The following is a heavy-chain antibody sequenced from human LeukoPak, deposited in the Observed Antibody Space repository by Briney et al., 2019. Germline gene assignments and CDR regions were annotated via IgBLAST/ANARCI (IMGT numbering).Heavy chain of an antibody. V-gene: IGHV4-59*08. CDR3: ARSGSYGGHFDN. Sequence: SETLSLTCTVSGAPISNYYCSWIRQSPGKGLEWIGYIYYSGTTNYNPSLKSRVTISVDTSKNQFSLKLTSVTAADTAVYYCARSGSYGGHFDNWGQGTLVTVSS. J-gene: IGHJ4*02. CDR1: GAPISNYY. CDR2: IYYSGTT. D-gene: IGHD1-26*01.